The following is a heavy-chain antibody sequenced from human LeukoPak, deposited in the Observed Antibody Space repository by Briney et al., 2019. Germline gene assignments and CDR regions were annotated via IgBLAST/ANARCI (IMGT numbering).Heavy chain of an antibody. CDR1: GYTFTSYY. Sequence: ASVKVSCKASGYTFTSYYMHWVRQAPGQGLEWMGMINPSGGSATFAQKFQGRVTTTRDTSTSTVYMELSSLRSEDTAVYYCARVVRDGYNLGYWGQGTLVTVSS. J-gene: IGHJ4*02. V-gene: IGHV1-46*01. D-gene: IGHD5-24*01. CDR2: INPSGGSA. CDR3: ARVVRDGYNLGY.